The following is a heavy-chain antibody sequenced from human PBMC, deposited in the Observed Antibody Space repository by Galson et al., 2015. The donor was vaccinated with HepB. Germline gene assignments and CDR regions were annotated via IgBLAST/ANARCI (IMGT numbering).Heavy chain of an antibody. D-gene: IGHD3-10*01. CDR2: TYYRSKWYN. Sequence: CAISGDSVSSHSAAWNWIRQSPSRGLEWLGRTYYRSKWYNDYAVSVKSRITINPDTSKNQFSLQLNSVTPEDTAVYYCAREGWGLITMVRGVSNWFDPWGQGTLVTVSS. V-gene: IGHV6-1*01. CDR3: AREGWGLITMVRGVSNWFDP. J-gene: IGHJ5*02. CDR1: GDSVSSHSAA.